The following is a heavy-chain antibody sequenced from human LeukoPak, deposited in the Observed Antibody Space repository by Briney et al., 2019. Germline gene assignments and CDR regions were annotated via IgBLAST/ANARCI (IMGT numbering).Heavy chain of an antibody. D-gene: IGHD2-2*01. Sequence: SETLSLTCTVSGDSISSYYWTWIRQPAGRGLEWIGRFYISGRSSYSPSLKSRVSMSVDKSKNQFSLKLTSVTAADTAVYYCARDFLSSFTFDYWGQGILVTVFS. V-gene: IGHV4-4*07. J-gene: IGHJ4*02. CDR3: ARDFLSSFTFDY. CDR2: FYISGRS. CDR1: GDSISSYY.